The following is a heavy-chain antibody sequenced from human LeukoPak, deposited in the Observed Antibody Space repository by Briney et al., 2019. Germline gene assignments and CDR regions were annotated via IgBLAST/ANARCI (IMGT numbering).Heavy chain of an antibody. Sequence: PSQTLSLTCTVSGGSISSGDYYWSWIRQPPGKGLEWIGYIFYSGSTYYNPSLKSRVTISVDTSKNQFSLKLSSVTAADTAVYYCARGGRITTFGVAPGGFDPWGQGTLVTVSS. V-gene: IGHV4-30-4*08. CDR3: ARGGRITTFGVAPGGFDP. CDR2: IFYSGST. D-gene: IGHD3-3*01. CDR1: GGSISSGDYY. J-gene: IGHJ5*02.